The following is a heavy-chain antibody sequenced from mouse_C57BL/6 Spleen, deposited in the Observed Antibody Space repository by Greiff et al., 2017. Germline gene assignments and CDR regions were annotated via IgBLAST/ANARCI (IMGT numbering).Heavy chain of an antibody. Sequence: QVQLQQSGAELLRPGASVKLSCKASGYTFTDYYIHWVKQRPGQGLEWIARIYPGSGNTYYNEKFKGKATLTAEKSSSTAYMQLSSLTSEDSAVYFGAGAGGDGYYVGYWGQGTTLTVSS. D-gene: IGHD2-3*01. CDR3: AGAGGDGYYVGY. CDR2: IYPGSGNT. V-gene: IGHV1-76*01. J-gene: IGHJ2*01. CDR1: GYTFTDYY.